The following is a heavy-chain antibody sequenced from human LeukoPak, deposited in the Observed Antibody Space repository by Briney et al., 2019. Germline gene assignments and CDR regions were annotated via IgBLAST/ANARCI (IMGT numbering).Heavy chain of an antibody. CDR3: ARDYSRLYYYYYYMDV. CDR2: IYYSGST. D-gene: IGHD4-11*01. CDR1: GGSISSSSYY. J-gene: IGHJ6*03. Sequence: SETLSLTCTVSGGSISSSSYYWGWIRQPPGKGLEWIGSIYYSGSTYYNPSLKSRVTISVDTSKNQFSLKLSSVTAADTAVYYCARDYSRLYYYYYYMDVWGKGTTVTVSS. V-gene: IGHV4-39*07.